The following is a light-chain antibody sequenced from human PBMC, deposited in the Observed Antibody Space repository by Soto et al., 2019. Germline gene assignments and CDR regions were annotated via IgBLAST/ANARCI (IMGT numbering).Light chain of an antibody. J-gene: IGKJ4*01. CDR2: DTS. V-gene: IGKV3-11*01. CDR3: QQHINWPLT. CDR1: QSVSTD. Sequence: EVVLTQSPATLSLSPGERATLSCRASQSVSTDLAWYQQKPAQAPRLLIYDTSNRATGNPARFSGSGSGTDFTLTISSLEPEDFAVYYCQQHINWPLTFGGGTKVEI.